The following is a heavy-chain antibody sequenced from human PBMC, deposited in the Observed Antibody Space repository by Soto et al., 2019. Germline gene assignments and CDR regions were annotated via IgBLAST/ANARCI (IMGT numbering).Heavy chain of an antibody. CDR1: GFTVSSNY. V-gene: IGHV3-53*01. J-gene: IGHJ3*02. D-gene: IGHD3-9*01. CDR3: ARAAYDILTGYKHDALDI. Sequence: GGSLRLSCAASGFTVSSNYMSWVRQAPGKGLEWVSVIYSGGSTYYADSVKGRFTISRDNSKNTRYLQMNSLRAEDTAVYYCARAAYDILTGYKHDALDIWGQGTMVTVSS. CDR2: IYSGGST.